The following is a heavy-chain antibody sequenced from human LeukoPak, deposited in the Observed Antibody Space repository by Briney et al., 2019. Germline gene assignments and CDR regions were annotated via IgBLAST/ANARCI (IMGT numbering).Heavy chain of an antibody. V-gene: IGHV4-59*01. J-gene: IGHJ6*02. D-gene: IGHD3-10*01. CDR2: IYTSGST. Sequence: SETLSLTCTVSGGSISSYYWSWIRQPPGKGLEWIGYIYTSGSTNYNPSLKSRVTISVDTSKNQFSLKLSSVTAADTAVYYCARDRAMARYGMDVWGQGTTVTVSS. CDR3: ARDRAMARYGMDV. CDR1: GGSISSYY.